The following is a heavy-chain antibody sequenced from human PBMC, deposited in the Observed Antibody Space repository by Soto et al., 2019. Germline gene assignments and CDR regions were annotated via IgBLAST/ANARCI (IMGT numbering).Heavy chain of an antibody. Sequence: QVQLQESGPGLVKPSETLSLTCTVSGGSISSYYWSWIRQPPGKGLEWIGYIYYSGSTNYNPSLXSRVTISVDTXXNXFXXKLSSVTAADTAVYYCARGGIAVAGYYYYYYGMDVWGQGTTVTVSS. CDR3: ARGGIAVAGYYYYYYGMDV. J-gene: IGHJ6*02. V-gene: IGHV4-59*01. CDR2: IYYSGST. CDR1: GGSISSYY. D-gene: IGHD6-19*01.